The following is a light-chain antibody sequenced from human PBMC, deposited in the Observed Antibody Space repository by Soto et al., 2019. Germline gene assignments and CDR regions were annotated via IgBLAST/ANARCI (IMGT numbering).Light chain of an antibody. J-gene: IGKJ4*01. V-gene: IGKV4-1*01. CDR3: QQYYDTPLT. CDR2: WAS. CDR1: QSILYSSNNKNY. Sequence: DIVMTQSPDSLAVSLGERATINCKFSQSILYSSNNKNYLAWYQQKPGQPPKLLISWASARESGVPDRFSGSGSGTDFTLTITSLQAEDVAAYYCQQYYDTPLTFGGGTKVEIK.